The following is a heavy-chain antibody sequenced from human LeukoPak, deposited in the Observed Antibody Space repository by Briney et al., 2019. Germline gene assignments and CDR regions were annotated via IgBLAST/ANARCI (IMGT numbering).Heavy chain of an antibody. D-gene: IGHD5-24*01. Sequence: SVKVSCKASGGTFSSYAISWVRQAPGQGLEWMGRITPILGIANYAQKFQGRVTITADKSTSTAYMELSSLRSEDTAVYYCARLVGYNYAFDIWGQGTMVTVSS. CDR3: ARLVGYNYAFDI. V-gene: IGHV1-69*04. J-gene: IGHJ3*02. CDR1: GGTFSSYA. CDR2: ITPILGIA.